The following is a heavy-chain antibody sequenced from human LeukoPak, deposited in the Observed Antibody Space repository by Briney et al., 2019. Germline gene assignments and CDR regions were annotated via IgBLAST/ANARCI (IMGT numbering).Heavy chain of an antibody. J-gene: IGHJ4*02. CDR2: ISDDGSKE. D-gene: IGHD4-17*01. V-gene: IGHV3-30*18. Sequence: GGSLRLSCAASGFTFSSYGMHWVRQAPGKGPEWVAVISDDGSKEYYADSVKGRFTVSRDNSKNTLYLQMNSLRTEDTAVYYCAKDEGGDYVGLDYWGQGTLVTVSS. CDR1: GFTFSSYG. CDR3: AKDEGGDYVGLDY.